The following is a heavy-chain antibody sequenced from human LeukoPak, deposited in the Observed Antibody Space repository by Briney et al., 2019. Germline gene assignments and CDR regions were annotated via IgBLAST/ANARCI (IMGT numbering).Heavy chain of an antibody. J-gene: IGHJ5*02. V-gene: IGHV3-48*03. Sequence: GGSLRLSCAASGFTFSSYWMSWVRQSPGKGLEWVSYISSSGSTIYYADSVKGRFTISRDNAKNSLYLQMNSLRAEDTAVYYCARAPLVATLAVNWFDPWGQGTLVTVSS. CDR1: GFTFSSYW. CDR2: ISSSGSTI. CDR3: ARAPLVATLAVNWFDP. D-gene: IGHD5-12*01.